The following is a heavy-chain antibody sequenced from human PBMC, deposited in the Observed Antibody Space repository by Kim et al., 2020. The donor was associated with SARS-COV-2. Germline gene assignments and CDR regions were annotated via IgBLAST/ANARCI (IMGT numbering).Heavy chain of an antibody. CDR1: GFSFSTYD. D-gene: IGHD2-2*01. J-gene: IGHJ4*02. CDR3: ARESSRRADY. V-gene: IGHV3-23*01. CDR2: ITGRDGNT. Sequence: GGSLRLSCAASGFSFSTYDMSWVRQAPEKGLEWVSAITGRDGNTFYADSVKGRFIISRDNSRNTLFLQLNSLRAEDTALYYCARESSRRADYWGQGTLVT.